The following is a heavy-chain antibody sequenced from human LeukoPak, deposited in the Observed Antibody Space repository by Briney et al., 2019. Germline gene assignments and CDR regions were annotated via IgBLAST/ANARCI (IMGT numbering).Heavy chain of an antibody. D-gene: IGHD6-13*01. CDR3: ARGGTYSRVLYFQH. V-gene: IGHV3-11*01. Sequence: PGGSLRLSCAASGFTFSDYYMSWIRQAPGKGLEWASYISSSGSTIYYADSVKGRFTISRDNAKNSLYLQMNSLRAEDTAVYYCARGGTYSRVLYFQHWGQGTLVTVSS. CDR1: GFTFSDYY. CDR2: ISSSGSTI. J-gene: IGHJ1*01.